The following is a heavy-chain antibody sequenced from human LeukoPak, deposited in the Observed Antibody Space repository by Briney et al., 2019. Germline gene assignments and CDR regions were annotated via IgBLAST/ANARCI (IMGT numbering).Heavy chain of an antibody. CDR2: INPNSGGT. V-gene: IGHV1-2*02. CDR1: GYTFTGYY. J-gene: IGHJ4*02. CDR3: ARDRSSTEGCVDY. Sequence: GASVKVSCKASGYTFTGYYMHWVRQAPGQGLEWMGWINPNSGGTNYAQKFQGRVTMTRDTSISTAYMELSRLRSDDTAVYYCARDRSSTEGCVDYWGQGTLVTVSS. D-gene: IGHD2-15*01.